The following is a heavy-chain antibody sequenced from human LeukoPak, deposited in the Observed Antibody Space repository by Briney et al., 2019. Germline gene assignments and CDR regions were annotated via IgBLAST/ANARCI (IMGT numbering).Heavy chain of an antibody. Sequence: SETLSLTCTVSGGSISSSSYYWGWIRQPPGKGLEWIGSIHYSGSTYYNPSLKSRVTISVDTSKNQFSLKLSSVTAADTAVYYCARGWFDPWGQGTLVTVSS. CDR2: IHYSGST. V-gene: IGHV4-39*07. CDR3: ARGWFDP. J-gene: IGHJ5*02. CDR1: GGSISSSSYY.